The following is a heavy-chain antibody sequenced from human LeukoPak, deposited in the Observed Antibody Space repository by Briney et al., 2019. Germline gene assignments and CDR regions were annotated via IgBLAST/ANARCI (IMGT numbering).Heavy chain of an antibody. J-gene: IGHJ6*02. Sequence: PGGSLRLSCAASGFTVSSNYMSWVRQAPGKGLEWVSVIYSGGSTYYADSVKGRFTISRDNSKNTLYLQMNSLRAEDTAVYYCARDLNYYGMDVWGQGTMVIVSS. D-gene: IGHD3-9*01. CDR2: IYSGGST. CDR3: ARDLNYYGMDV. CDR1: GFTVSSNY. V-gene: IGHV3-66*01.